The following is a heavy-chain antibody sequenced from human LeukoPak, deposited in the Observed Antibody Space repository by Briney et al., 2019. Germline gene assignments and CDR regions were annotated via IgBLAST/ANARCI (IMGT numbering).Heavy chain of an antibody. CDR3: ARDNSSGWYSLPGAFDI. D-gene: IGHD6-19*01. Sequence: GGSLRLSCAASGFTFSSYAMSWVRQAPGKGLEWVAFILYDGSNKYYADSVKGRFTISRDNAKNSLYLQMNSLRAEDTAVYYCARDNSSGWYSLPGAFDIWGQGTMVTVSS. CDR2: ILYDGSNK. J-gene: IGHJ3*02. V-gene: IGHV3-30*02. CDR1: GFTFSSYA.